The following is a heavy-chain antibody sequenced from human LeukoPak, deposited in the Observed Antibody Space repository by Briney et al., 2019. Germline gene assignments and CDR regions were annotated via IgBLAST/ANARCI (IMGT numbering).Heavy chain of an antibody. D-gene: IGHD3-16*01. J-gene: IGHJ4*02. Sequence: PGGSLRLSCAASGFAFSSYWMSWVRQAPGKGLEWVANIKQDGSEKYYVDSVKGRFTISRDNAKNSLYLQMNSLRAEDTAVYYCARGWASEAFDYWGQGTLVTVSS. CDR1: GFAFSSYW. CDR2: IKQDGSEK. V-gene: IGHV3-7*01. CDR3: ARGWASEAFDY.